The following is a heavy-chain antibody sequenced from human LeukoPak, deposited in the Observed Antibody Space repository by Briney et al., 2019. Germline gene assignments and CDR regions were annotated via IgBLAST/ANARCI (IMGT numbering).Heavy chain of an antibody. Sequence: SETLSLTCAVYGGSLSGYYWSWIRQPPGKGLEWIGEINHNGSTNYNPSLKSRVTISVDTSKNQFSLKLSSVTAADTAVYYCARGGNQGSCSGGSCYRWFDPWGQGTLVTVSS. D-gene: IGHD2-15*01. CDR1: GGSLSGYY. CDR3: ARGGNQGSCSGGSCYRWFDP. V-gene: IGHV4-34*01. J-gene: IGHJ5*02. CDR2: INHNGST.